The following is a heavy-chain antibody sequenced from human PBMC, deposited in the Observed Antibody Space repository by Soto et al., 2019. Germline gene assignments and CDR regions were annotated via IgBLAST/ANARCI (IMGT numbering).Heavy chain of an antibody. V-gene: IGHV3-11*01. CDR1: GFTFSDYY. Sequence: PXGSLRLSCAASGFTFSDYYMSWIRQAPGKGLEWVSYISSSGSTIYYADSVKGRFTISRDNAKNSLYLQMNSLRAEDTAVYYCARRPFSIAVAGSNWFDHWGQGTLVTVSS. CDR2: ISSSGSTI. J-gene: IGHJ5*02. D-gene: IGHD6-19*01. CDR3: ARRPFSIAVAGSNWFDH.